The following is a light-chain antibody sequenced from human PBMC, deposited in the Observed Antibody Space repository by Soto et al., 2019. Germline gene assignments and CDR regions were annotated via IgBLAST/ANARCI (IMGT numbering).Light chain of an antibody. CDR1: QTVSSS. J-gene: IGKJ4*01. Sequence: EIVLTQSPATLSLSPGERATLSCRARQTVSSSLAWYQQKPGQAPRLLIYEASNRATGIPARFSGSGSGADFTLTISSLEPEDFALYYCQQHINWPLTFGGGTKVEIK. CDR2: EAS. CDR3: QQHINWPLT. V-gene: IGKV3-11*01.